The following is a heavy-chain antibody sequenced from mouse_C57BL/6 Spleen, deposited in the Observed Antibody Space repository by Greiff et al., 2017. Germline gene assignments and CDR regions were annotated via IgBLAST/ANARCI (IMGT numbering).Heavy chain of an antibody. CDR1: GFTFSSYT. D-gene: IGHD1-1*01. CDR3: ARRELFYAMDY. J-gene: IGHJ4*01. CDR2: ISGGGGNT. Sequence: EVNVVESGGGLVKPGGSLKLSCAASGFTFSSYTMSWVRQTPEKRLEWVATISGGGGNTYYPDSVKGRFTISRDNAKNTLYLQMSSLRSEDTALYYCARRELFYAMDYWGQGTSVTVSS. V-gene: IGHV5-9*01.